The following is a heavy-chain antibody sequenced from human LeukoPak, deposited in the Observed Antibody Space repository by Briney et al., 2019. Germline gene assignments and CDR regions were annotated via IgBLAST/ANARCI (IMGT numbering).Heavy chain of an antibody. V-gene: IGHV3-30*03. D-gene: IGHD2-2*01. J-gene: IGHJ3*02. CDR3: ARDRRPLGYCSSTSCQRIAFDI. CDR2: ISNDGSNK. CDR1: GFTFTSYG. Sequence: GGSLRLSCAASGFTFTSYGIHWARQAPGEGLEWVAAISNDGSNKNYVDSVKDRFTISRDNSKNTLYLQMNSLRAEDTAVYYCARDRRPLGYCSSTSCQRIAFDIWGQGTMVTVSS.